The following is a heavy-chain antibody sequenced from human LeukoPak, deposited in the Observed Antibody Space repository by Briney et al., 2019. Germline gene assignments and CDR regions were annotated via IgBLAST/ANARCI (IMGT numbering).Heavy chain of an antibody. CDR1: GFTFSSYA. CDR2: ISYDGSNK. J-gene: IGHJ3*02. Sequence: GGSLRLSCAASGFTFSSYAMHWVRQAPGKGLEWVAVISYDGSNKYYADSVKGRFTISRDNSKNTLYLQMNSLRAEDTAVYYCARSRGYRSGWPFDIWGQGKMVTVSS. V-gene: IGHV3-30-3*01. CDR3: ARSRGYRSGWPFDI. D-gene: IGHD6-19*01.